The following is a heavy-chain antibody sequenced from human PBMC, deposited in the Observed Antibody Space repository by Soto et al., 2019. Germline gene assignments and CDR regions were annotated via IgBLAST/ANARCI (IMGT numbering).Heavy chain of an antibody. Sequence: QITLKESGPSPVKPTQTLTVTCTFSGFSLSNSGVGVAWIRQPPGKALEWLALIYGDNDKRYSPSLKTRLTIANDTFQTPVVLTMTIMDPVDTATYYCAHCTLHDGGDFAAGTSHVFDSWGQGTLFTVSS. CDR3: AHCTLHDGGDFAAGTSHVFDS. J-gene: IGHJ4*02. CDR2: IYGDNDK. D-gene: IGHD4-17*01. V-gene: IGHV2-5*02. CDR1: GFSLSNSGVG.